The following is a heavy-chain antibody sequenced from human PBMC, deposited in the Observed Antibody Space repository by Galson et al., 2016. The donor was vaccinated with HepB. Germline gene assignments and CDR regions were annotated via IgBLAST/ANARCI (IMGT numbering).Heavy chain of an antibody. CDR3: ARAGSSWYFDY. CDR1: GFTLTNYG. J-gene: IGHJ4*02. D-gene: IGHD6-13*01. Sequence: SLRLSCAASGFTLTNYGMHWVRQAPGKGLEWVADIWSNGNNKYYADSVRGRFTISRGNAKNSLYLQMNSLRDEDTAVYYCARAGSSWYFDYWGQGTLVTVSS. CDR2: IWSNGNNK. V-gene: IGHV3-33*01.